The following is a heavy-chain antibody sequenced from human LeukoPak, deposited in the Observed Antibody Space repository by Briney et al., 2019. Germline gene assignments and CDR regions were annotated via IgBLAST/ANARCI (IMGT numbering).Heavy chain of an antibody. CDR2: INTDGKTT. V-gene: IGHV3-74*01. Sequence: GGSLRLSCVASGFTFSSSWMHWVRQAPGKGLVWVSRINTDGKTTTYADSVKGRFTISRDNTKNTLYLQMNSLNAEVTALYYCARDYPPYWGQGTLVTVSA. CDR1: GFTFSSSW. J-gene: IGHJ4*02. CDR3: ARDYPPY.